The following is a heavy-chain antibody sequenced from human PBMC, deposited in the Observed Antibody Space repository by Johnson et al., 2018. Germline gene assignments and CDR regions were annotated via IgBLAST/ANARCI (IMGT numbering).Heavy chain of an antibody. CDR1: GFTFSRYG. D-gene: IGHD3-10*01. V-gene: IGHV3-33*01. J-gene: IGHJ3*02. CDR2: IWSDGRTK. CDR3: ATDAGAAAFDI. Sequence: QVQLVQSGGGVVQPGRSXRLSCAASGFTFSRYGMHWVRQAPGKGLERVAVIWSDGRTKDYTDSVKGRFTISRDNSNNMLYLQMNSLRAEDTAMFYCATDAGAAAFDIWGQGTMVTVSS.